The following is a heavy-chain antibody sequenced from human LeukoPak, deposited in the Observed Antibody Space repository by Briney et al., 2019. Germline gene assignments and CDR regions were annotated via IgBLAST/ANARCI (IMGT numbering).Heavy chain of an antibody. CDR1: GFTFTSYG. V-gene: IGHV3-23*01. J-gene: IGHJ4*02. D-gene: IGHD3-22*01. CDR3: AKDRDYYDSSGFDY. Sequence: PGGSLRLSCAASGFTFTSYGMSWVRQAPGKGMEWVSAISGSGGSTYYADSVKGRFTISRDNSKNTLYLQMNSLRAEDTAVYYCAKDRDYYDSSGFDYWGQGTLVTVSS. CDR2: ISGSGGST.